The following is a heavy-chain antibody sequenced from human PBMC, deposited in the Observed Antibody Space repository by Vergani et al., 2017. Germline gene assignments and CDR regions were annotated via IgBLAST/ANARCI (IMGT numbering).Heavy chain of an antibody. CDR1: GFSLSNARMG. Sequence: QVTLKESGPVLVKPTETLTLTCTVSGFSLSNARMGVSWIRQPPGKALEWLAHIFSNDEKSYSTSLKSRLTISKDTSKSQVVLTMTNMDPVDTATYYCARIFEDTVVPAAIGRGWFDPWGQGSLVTVSS. J-gene: IGHJ5*02. D-gene: IGHD2-2*01. V-gene: IGHV2-26*01. CDR3: ARIFEDTVVPAAIGRGWFDP. CDR2: IFSNDEK.